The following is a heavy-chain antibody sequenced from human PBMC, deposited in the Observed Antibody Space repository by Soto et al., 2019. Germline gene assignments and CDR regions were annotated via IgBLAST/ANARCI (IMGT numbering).Heavy chain of an antibody. CDR1: GFSRTTSGVG. CDR2: VYWNDDK. J-gene: IGHJ4*02. D-gene: IGHD3-10*01. V-gene: IGHV2-5*01. Sequence: QITLKESGPTLVKPTQTLTLTCTFSGFSRTTSGVGVGWILQPPGKAPEWLALVYWNDDKRYSPSLRSRLTITRGTSSNQWVLTMPDMDPVETATYCCAHRLGSLGSFDYWGQGSLVTVSS. CDR3: AHRLGSLGSFDY.